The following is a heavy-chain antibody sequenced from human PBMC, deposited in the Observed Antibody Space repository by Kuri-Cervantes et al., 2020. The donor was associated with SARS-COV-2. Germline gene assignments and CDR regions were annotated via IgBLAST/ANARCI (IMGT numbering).Heavy chain of an antibody. CDR1: GGSISSYY. CDR3: ARVSRPYYFDY. CDR2: ICYSGST. V-gene: IGHV4-59*01. J-gene: IGHJ4*02. Sequence: ESLKISCTVSGGSISSYYWSWIRQPPGKGLEWIGYICYSGSTNYNPSPKSRVTISVDTSKNQFSLKLSSVTAADTAVYYCARVSRPYYFDYWGQGTLVTVSS.